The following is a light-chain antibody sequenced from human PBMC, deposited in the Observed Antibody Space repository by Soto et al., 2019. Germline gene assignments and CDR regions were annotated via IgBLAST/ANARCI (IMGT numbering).Light chain of an antibody. CDR2: EVS. CDR3: SSYTSNIVL. CDR1: SSDTGDYNF. J-gene: IGLJ2*01. Sequence: QSALTQPASVSGSPGQSITFSCTGTSSDTGDYNFVSWYQLHAGKAPKLMIFEVSNRPSGVSNRFSGSKSGNMASLTISGLQAEDEADYYCSSYTSNIVLFGGGTKLTVL. V-gene: IGLV2-14*01.